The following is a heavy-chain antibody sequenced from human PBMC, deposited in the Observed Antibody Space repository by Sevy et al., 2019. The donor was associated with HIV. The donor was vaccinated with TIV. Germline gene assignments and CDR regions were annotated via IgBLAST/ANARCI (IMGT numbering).Heavy chain of an antibody. J-gene: IGHJ4*02. CDR3: ARDLPPSATTTAHFDY. V-gene: IGHV3-48*03. CDR1: GFLFSRYE. D-gene: IGHD4-17*01. CDR2: ITNSGSSM. Sequence: GGSLRLSCAASGFLFSRYEMNWVRQAPGKGLEWVSYITNSGSSMSYSDSVRGRFTFSRDNAKNSLFLQMNSLRAEDTDIYYCARDLPPSATTTAHFDYWGQGTLVTVSS.